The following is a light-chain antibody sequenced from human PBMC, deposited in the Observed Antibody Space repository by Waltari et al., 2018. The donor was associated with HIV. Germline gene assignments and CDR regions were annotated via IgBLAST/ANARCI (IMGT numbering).Light chain of an antibody. V-gene: IGLV2-14*01. CDR2: DVS. Sequence: QSALTQPAPVSGSPGPSITISCTGPSSDVRGYNSVSWYQQHPGKAPKLMIYDVSNRPSGVSNRFSGSKSGNTASLTISGLQAEDEADYYCSSYTSSSSSVVFGGGTKLTVL. CDR3: SSYTSSSSSVV. J-gene: IGLJ2*01. CDR1: SSDVRGYNS.